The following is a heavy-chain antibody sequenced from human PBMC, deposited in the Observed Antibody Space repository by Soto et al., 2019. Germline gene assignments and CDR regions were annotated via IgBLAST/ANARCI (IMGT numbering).Heavy chain of an antibody. Sequence: GASVKVSCKASGGTFSSYSIAWVRQAPGQGLEWMGRIIPSPGLANYAQKFQGRVTITADESTSTAYMELCSLRSEDTAVYYCARSRHCVTDTCYGPGFHPWGQGTLVTVSS. CDR2: IIPSPGLA. D-gene: IGHD3-9*01. CDR1: GGTFSSYS. V-gene: IGHV1-69*02. CDR3: ARSRHCVTDTCYGPGFHP. J-gene: IGHJ5*02.